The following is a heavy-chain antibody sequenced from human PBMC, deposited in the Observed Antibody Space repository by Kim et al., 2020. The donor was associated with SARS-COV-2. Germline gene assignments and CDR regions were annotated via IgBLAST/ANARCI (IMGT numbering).Heavy chain of an antibody. CDR1: GFTFSSYG. Sequence: GGSLRLSCAASGFTFSSYGMHWVRQAPGKGLEWVAVISYDGSNKYYADSVKGRFTISRDNSKNTLYLQMNSLRAEDTAVYYCAKVYCSSTSCYVREKGIDYWGQGTLVTVSS. CDR3: AKVYCSSTSCYVREKGIDY. CDR2: ISYDGSNK. D-gene: IGHD2-2*01. V-gene: IGHV3-30*18. J-gene: IGHJ4*02.